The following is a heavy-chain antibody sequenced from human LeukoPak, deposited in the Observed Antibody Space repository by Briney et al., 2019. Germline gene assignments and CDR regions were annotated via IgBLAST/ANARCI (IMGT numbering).Heavy chain of an antibody. CDR3: AREVSEGFDF. Sequence: GGSLRLSCTASGFTFSGYSMNWIRQAPGKGLEWVSSFGTRSTSIYHAGSVKGRFTISRDNAKNLLYLQMNSLRAEDTALYYCAREVSEGFDFWGQGTLVTVSS. CDR2: FGTRSTSI. J-gene: IGHJ4*02. CDR1: GFTFSGYS. V-gene: IGHV3-21*01. D-gene: IGHD3-22*01.